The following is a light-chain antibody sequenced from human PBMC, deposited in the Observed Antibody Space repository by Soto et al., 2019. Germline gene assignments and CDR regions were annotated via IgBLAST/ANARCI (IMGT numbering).Light chain of an antibody. CDR1: SSDVGGYNY. CDR2: DVS. J-gene: IGLJ2*01. CDR3: SSYTSSSVV. V-gene: IGLV2-14*01. Sequence: QSALTQPASVSGSPGQSITISCTGTSSDVGGYNYVSWYQQHPGKAPKLMIYDVSNRPSGVSNRFSGSKSGNTASLTISGHQADDEADYYCSSYTSSSVVFGGGTKLTVL.